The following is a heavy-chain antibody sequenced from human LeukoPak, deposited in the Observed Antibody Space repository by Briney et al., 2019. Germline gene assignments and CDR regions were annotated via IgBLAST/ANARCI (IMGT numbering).Heavy chain of an antibody. Sequence: GASVKVSCKASGGTFSSYAISWVRQGPGQGLEWMGGIIPIFGTANYAQKFQGRVTITTDESTSTAYMELSSLRSEDTAVYYCARESYSSSWYVRETYFDYWGQGTLVTVSS. V-gene: IGHV1-69*05. CDR1: GGTFSSYA. J-gene: IGHJ4*02. CDR2: IIPIFGTA. CDR3: ARESYSSSWYVRETYFDY. D-gene: IGHD6-13*01.